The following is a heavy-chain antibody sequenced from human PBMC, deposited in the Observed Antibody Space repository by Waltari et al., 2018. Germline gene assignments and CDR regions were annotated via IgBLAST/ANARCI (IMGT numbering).Heavy chain of an antibody. CDR1: GFTYSSYA. V-gene: IGHV3-23*01. D-gene: IGHD2-15*01. Sequence: EVQLLESGGGLVQPGGSLRLSCAASGFTYSSYAMSWVRQAPGKGLEWVSAISGSGGSTYYADSVKGRFTISRDNSKNTLYLQMNSLRAEDTAVYYCAKVGVVVVASDWFDPWGQGTLVTVSS. CDR2: ISGSGGST. CDR3: AKVGVVVVASDWFDP. J-gene: IGHJ5*02.